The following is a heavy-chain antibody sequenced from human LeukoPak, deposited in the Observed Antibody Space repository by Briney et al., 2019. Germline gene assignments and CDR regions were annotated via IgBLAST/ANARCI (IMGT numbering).Heavy chain of an antibody. CDR2: FHFSGST. J-gene: IGHJ4*02. CDR3: ARTFQDYDKGTFFYFFDF. D-gene: IGHD3-22*01. CDR1: GASVTMGSYY. Sequence: PSETLSLTCSVSGASVTMGSYYWAWIRQPPGKGLEWIGTFHFSGSTYYNPSLKSRVTISVDTSKNSVSLMLRSVTAADTAVYFCARTFQDYDKGTFFYFFDFWGQGILVTVSS. V-gene: IGHV4-39*01.